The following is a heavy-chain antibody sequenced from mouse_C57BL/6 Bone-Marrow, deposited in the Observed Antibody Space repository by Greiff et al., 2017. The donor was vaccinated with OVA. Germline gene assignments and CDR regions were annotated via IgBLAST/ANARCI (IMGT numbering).Heavy chain of an antibody. CDR3: TRERNNYGGFAY. CDR2: ISSGGDYF. CDR1: GFTFSSYA. J-gene: IGHJ3*01. Sequence: EVQVVESGEGLVKPGGSLKLSCAASGFTFSSYAMSWVRQTPEKRLEWVAYISSGGDYFYYADTVKGRFTISRDNARNTLYLQMSSLKSEDTAMYYCTRERNNYGGFAYWGQGTLVTVSA. D-gene: IGHD5-2*01. V-gene: IGHV5-9-1*02.